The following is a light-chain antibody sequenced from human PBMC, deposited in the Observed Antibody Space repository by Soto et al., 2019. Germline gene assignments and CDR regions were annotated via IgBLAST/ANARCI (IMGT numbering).Light chain of an antibody. CDR3: LQGTHWPIT. Sequence: DVVMTQSPLSLPVTLGQPASISCRSNQSLVHSDGIAYFSWFQQRPGRSPRRLIYKVSNRDSGVTARFSGSGSGTDFALKISRVEAADVGVYYCLQGTHWPITFGQGTRLEIK. CDR2: KVS. J-gene: IGKJ5*01. V-gene: IGKV2-30*02. CDR1: QSLVHSDGIAY.